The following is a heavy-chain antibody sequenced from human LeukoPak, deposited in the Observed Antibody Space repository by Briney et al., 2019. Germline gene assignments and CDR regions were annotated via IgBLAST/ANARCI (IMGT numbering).Heavy chain of an antibody. CDR3: ASFRKYYDSSGYQERAFDI. CDR1: GYTFTSYD. D-gene: IGHD3-22*01. V-gene: IGHV1-8*01. J-gene: IGHJ3*02. CDR2: MNPNSGNT. Sequence: ASVKVSCKASGYTFTSYDINWVRQATGQGLEWMGWMNPNSGNTGYVQKFQGRVTMTRNTSISTAYMELSSLRSEDTAVYYCASFRKYYDSSGYQERAFDIWGQGTMVTVSS.